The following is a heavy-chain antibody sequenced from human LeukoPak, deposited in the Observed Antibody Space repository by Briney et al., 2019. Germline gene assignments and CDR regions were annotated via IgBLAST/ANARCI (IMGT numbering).Heavy chain of an antibody. Sequence: PGGSLRLSCAASGFTFSSFGMHWVRQAPGKGLEWVAVIWYDGRKKYYADSVKGRFTISRDNSKNTLYLQMSSLRGEDTSVYYCARVANITTFGMDVWGQGTTVTVSS. CDR3: ARVANITTFGMDV. J-gene: IGHJ6*02. D-gene: IGHD3-9*01. CDR2: IWYDGRKK. CDR1: GFTFSSFG. V-gene: IGHV3-33*01.